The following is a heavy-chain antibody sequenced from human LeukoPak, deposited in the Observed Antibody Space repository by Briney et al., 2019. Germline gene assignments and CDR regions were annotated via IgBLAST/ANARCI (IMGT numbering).Heavy chain of an antibody. CDR2: ISSSGSTI. D-gene: IGHD3-16*01. CDR3: AREPYYDYVWGSYDYGMDV. V-gene: IGHV3-48*04. CDR1: GFTFSSYG. Sequence: HPGGSLRLSCAASGFTFSSYGMHWVRQAPGKGLEWVSYISSSGSTIYYADSVKGRFTISRDNAKNSLYLQMNSLRAEDTAVYYCAREPYYDYVWGSYDYGMDVWGQGTTVTVSS. J-gene: IGHJ6*02.